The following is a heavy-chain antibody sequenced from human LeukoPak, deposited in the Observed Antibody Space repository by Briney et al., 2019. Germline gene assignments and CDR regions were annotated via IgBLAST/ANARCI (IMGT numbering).Heavy chain of an antibody. D-gene: IGHD2-15*01. CDR2: ISSSGNSI. CDR3: ARDRLSCSGGSCSSGFYDS. Sequence: LGGSLRLSFAASGFTFSDYFMTWIRQPPGRGLEWVSYISSSGNSIYYTDSVKVRFTISRDNARNSLYLQMNSLRVEDTAVYYCARDRLSCSGGSCSSGFYDSWGQGTLVTVSS. CDR1: GFTFSDYF. V-gene: IGHV3-11*01. J-gene: IGHJ4*02.